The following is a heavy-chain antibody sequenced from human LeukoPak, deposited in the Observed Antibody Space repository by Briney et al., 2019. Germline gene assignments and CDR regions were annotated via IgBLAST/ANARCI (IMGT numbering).Heavy chain of an antibody. Sequence: SETLSLTCTVSGGSISSGGYYWSWIRQPPGKGLEWIGYIYYSGSTYYNPSLKSRVTISVDTSKNQFSLKLSSVTAADTAVYYCASARSGAYPWSDYWGQGTLVTVSS. V-gene: IGHV4-30-4*01. CDR1: GGSISSGGYY. D-gene: IGHD4-17*01. J-gene: IGHJ4*02. CDR2: IYYSGST. CDR3: ASARSGAYPWSDY.